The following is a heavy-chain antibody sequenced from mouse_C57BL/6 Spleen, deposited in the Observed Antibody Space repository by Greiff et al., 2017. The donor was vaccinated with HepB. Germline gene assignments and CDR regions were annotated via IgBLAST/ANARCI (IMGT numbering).Heavy chain of an antibody. CDR3: TTDGTTVY. D-gene: IGHD1-1*01. J-gene: IGHJ3*01. V-gene: IGHV14-4*01. CDR2: IDPENGDT. Sequence: VQLQQPGAELVMPGASVKLSCKASGYTFTSYWMHWVKQRPGQGLEWIGWIDPENGDTEYASKFQGKATITADTSSNTAYLQLSSLTSEDTAVYYCTTDGTTVYWGQGTLVTVSA. CDR1: GYTFTSYW.